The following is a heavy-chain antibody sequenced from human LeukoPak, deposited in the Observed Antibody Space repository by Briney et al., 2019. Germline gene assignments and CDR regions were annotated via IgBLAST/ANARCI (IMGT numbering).Heavy chain of an antibody. D-gene: IGHD3-10*01. Sequence: SETLSLTCAVSGASISNSKYFWAWIRQPPGKGLERIGTVYYIGTTFYNPSLKSRLTLSVDTSKNQFSLKLGSVTAADTSVYYCARLSDRDPQHWFDPWGQGILVTVSS. CDR2: VYYIGTT. J-gene: IGHJ5*02. V-gene: IGHV4-39*01. CDR1: GASISNSKYF. CDR3: ARLSDRDPQHWFDP.